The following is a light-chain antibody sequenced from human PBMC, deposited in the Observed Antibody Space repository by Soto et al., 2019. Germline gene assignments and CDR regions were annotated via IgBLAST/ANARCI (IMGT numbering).Light chain of an antibody. CDR1: QGITNR. V-gene: IGKV1D-12*01. Sequence: DIQMTQSPSSVSASVGDRVTITCRASQGITNRLAWYQQKPGKAPKLLIYEASSLQSGVPSRISGSGSGTDFTLTISSLQPEDFATYYCQQANSFPITVGQGTRPEIK. CDR2: EAS. CDR3: QQANSFPIT. J-gene: IGKJ5*01.